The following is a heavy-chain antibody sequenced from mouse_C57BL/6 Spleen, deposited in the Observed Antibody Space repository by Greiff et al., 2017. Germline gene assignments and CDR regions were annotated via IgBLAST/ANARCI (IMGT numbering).Heavy chain of an antibody. J-gene: IGHJ2*01. CDR3: AAELRPFDY. D-gene: IGHD3-2*02. CDR2: IDPSDSYT. CDR1: GYTFTSYW. V-gene: IGHV1-50*01. Sequence: QVQLKQPGAELVKPGASVKLSCKASGYTFTSYWMQWVKQRPGQGLEWIGEIDPSDSYTNYNQKFKGKATLTVATSSSTAYMQLSSLTSEDSAVYYCAAELRPFDYWGQGTTLTVSS.